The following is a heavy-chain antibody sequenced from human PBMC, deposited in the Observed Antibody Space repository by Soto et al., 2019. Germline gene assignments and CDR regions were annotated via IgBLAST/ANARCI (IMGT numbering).Heavy chain of an antibody. CDR3: ARDIKGLAVADY. Sequence: EVQLVESGGGLVKPGGSLRLSCAASGFTFSSYSMNWVRQAPGKGLEWVSSISSSSSYIYYADSVKGRFTISRDNAKNSLYLQMNSLRAEDTAVYYCARDIKGLAVADYWGQGTLVTVSS. V-gene: IGHV3-21*01. CDR2: ISSSSSYI. CDR1: GFTFSSYS. D-gene: IGHD6-19*01. J-gene: IGHJ4*02.